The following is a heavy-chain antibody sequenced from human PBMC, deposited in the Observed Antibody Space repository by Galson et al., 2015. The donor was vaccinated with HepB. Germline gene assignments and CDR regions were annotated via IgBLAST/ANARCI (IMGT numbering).Heavy chain of an antibody. D-gene: IGHD2-15*01. CDR3: ARLRGSRICSGGSCYRDGTDFYYYYYGMDV. V-gene: IGHV5-51*03. CDR1: GYSFTSYW. Sequence: QSGAEVKKPGESLKISCKGSGYSFTSYWIGWVRQMPGKGLEWMGIIYPGDSDTRYSPSFQGQVTISADKSISTAYLQWSSLKASDTAMYYCARLRGSRICSGGSCYRDGTDFYYYYYGMDVWGQGTTVTVFS. CDR2: IYPGDSDT. J-gene: IGHJ6*02.